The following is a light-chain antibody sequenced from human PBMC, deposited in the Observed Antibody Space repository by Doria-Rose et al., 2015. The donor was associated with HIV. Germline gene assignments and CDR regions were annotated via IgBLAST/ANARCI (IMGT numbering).Light chain of an antibody. Sequence: TQSPGTLSLSPGERATLSCRASQSFSSTYLAWYQQKPGQAPSLLIYDGSTRATGIPDRFSASGSGTDFTLTINRLEPEDFALYYCHQYGTSWTFGQGTKVGI. J-gene: IGKJ1*01. CDR2: DGS. V-gene: IGKV3-20*01. CDR1: QSFSSTY. CDR3: HQYGTSWT.